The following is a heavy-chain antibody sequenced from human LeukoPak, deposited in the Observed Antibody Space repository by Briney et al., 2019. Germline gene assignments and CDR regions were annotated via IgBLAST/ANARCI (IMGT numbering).Heavy chain of an antibody. CDR1: GFTLSIYE. CDR2: ISSDGTI. CDR3: ARGRTGSFYSDY. Sequence: PGGSLRLSCAASGFTLSIYEMNWVRQAPGQGLEWVSYISSDGTIYNADSVRGRFTISRDNAKNSLHLQMNSPRVEDTAVYYCARGRTGSFYSDYWGQGTPVTVSS. V-gene: IGHV3-48*03. D-gene: IGHD6-6*01. J-gene: IGHJ4*02.